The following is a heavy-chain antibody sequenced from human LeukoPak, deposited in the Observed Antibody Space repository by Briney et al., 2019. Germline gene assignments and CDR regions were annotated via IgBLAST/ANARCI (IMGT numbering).Heavy chain of an antibody. V-gene: IGHV4-61*08. D-gene: IGHD3-22*01. CDR1: GGSISSGGYY. J-gene: IGHJ4*02. CDR3: ARIHKYSDSSGYYSYYFDY. CDR2: IYYSGST. Sequence: SETLSLTCTVSGGSISSGGYYWSWIRQHPGKGLEWIVYIYYSGSTNYNPSLKSRVTISVDTSKNQFSLRLNSVTAADTAAYYCARIHKYSDSSGYYSYYFDYWGQGTLVTVSS.